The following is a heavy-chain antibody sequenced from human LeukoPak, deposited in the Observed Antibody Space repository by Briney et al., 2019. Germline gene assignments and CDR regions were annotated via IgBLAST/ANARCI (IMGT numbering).Heavy chain of an antibody. CDR1: GYSFTNYW. V-gene: IGHV5-51*01. CDR2: IYPGDSDT. D-gene: IGHD5-12*01. Sequence: GESLKISCKGSGYSFTNYWIGWVRQMPGKGLEWMGIIYPGDSDTKYSPSFQGQITISADKSISTAYLQWSGLKASDTAMYYCARRYSGYDYGVDYWGQGTLVTVSS. CDR3: ARRYSGYDYGVDY. J-gene: IGHJ4*02.